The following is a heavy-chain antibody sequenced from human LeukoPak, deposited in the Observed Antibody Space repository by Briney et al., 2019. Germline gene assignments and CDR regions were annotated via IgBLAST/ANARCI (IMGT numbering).Heavy chain of an antibody. Sequence: SETLSLTCAVYGGSFSSYYWSWIRQPPGKGLEWIGEIHHSGSTNYNPSLKSRVTISVDTSRNQFSLKLTSVTAADTAVYYCARDVARRQTRRSPWYFDLWGRGTLVTVSS. D-gene: IGHD2-15*01. CDR3: ARDVARRQTRRSPWYFDL. V-gene: IGHV4-34*01. CDR2: IHHSGST. CDR1: GGSFSSYY. J-gene: IGHJ2*01.